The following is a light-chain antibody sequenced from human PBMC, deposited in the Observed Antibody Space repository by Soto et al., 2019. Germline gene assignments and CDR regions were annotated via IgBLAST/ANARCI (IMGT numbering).Light chain of an antibody. CDR2: EVS. CDR3: NSYTSSSTWV. J-gene: IGLJ3*02. Sequence: QSALTQPASVSGSPGQSITISCTGTSSDVGGYNYVSWYQQHPGKAPKFMIYEVSNRPSGVSNRFSDSKSGNTASLTISGLQAEDEADYYCNSYTSSSTWVFGGGTKLTVL. V-gene: IGLV2-14*01. CDR1: SSDVGGYNY.